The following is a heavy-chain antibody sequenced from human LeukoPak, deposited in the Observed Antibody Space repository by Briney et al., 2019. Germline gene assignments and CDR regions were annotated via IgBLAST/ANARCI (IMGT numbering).Heavy chain of an antibody. CDR3: ARDRRGREDTAMVNWYFDL. D-gene: IGHD5-18*01. J-gene: IGHJ2*01. V-gene: IGHV3-74*01. Sequence: GGSLRLSCAASGFTFRSYWMHWVRQAPGKGLVWVSRINSDGSSTSYADSVKGRFTISRDNAKNTLYLQMNSLRAEDTAVYYCARDRRGREDTAMVNWYFDLRGRGTLVTVSS. CDR2: INSDGSST. CDR1: GFTFRSYW.